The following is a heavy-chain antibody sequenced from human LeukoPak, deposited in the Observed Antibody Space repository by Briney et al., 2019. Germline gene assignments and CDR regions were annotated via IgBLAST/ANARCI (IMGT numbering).Heavy chain of an antibody. V-gene: IGHV4-31*03. CDR1: GGSISSGGYY. CDR2: IYYSGST. CDR3: AREVGAVAAFDY. Sequence: SETLSLTCTVSGGSISSGGYYWSWIRQHPGKGLEWIGYIYYSGSTYYNPSLKSRVTISVDTSKNQFSLKLSSVTAADTAVYYCAREVGAVAAFDYWGQGTLVTVSS. D-gene: IGHD6-19*01. J-gene: IGHJ4*02.